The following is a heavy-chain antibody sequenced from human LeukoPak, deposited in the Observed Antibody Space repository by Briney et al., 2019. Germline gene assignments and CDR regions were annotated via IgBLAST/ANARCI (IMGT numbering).Heavy chain of an antibody. V-gene: IGHV4-4*07. CDR3: ARGIGSWYEVRGKRFDY. CDR1: GGSISSYY. D-gene: IGHD6-13*01. J-gene: IGHJ4*02. CDR2: IYTSGST. Sequence: SSETLSLTCTVSGGSISSYYWSWIRQPAGKGLEWIGRIYTSGSTNYNPSLKSRVTMSVDTSKNQFSLKLSSVTAADTAVYYCARGIGSWYEVRGKRFDYWGQGTLVTVSS.